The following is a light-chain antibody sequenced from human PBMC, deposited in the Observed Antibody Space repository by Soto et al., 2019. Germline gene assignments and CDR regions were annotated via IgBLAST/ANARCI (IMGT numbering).Light chain of an antibody. J-gene: IGKJ2*01. CDR3: QQYESTPPT. CDR2: WAS. CDR1: QSVLYISTNKNN. Sequence: DIVMTQSPDSLAVSLGERATINCKSSQSVLYISTNKNNLAWYQQRPGQPPKMLIYWASTRESGVPDRFSGSGSGTDFTLTITSLQAEDVAVYYCQQYESTPPTFGQGTKLEIK. V-gene: IGKV4-1*01.